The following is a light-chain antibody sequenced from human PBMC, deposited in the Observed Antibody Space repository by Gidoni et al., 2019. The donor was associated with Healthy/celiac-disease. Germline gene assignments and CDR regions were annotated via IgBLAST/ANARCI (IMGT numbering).Light chain of an antibody. J-gene: IGKJ1*01. Sequence: EIVVTQSPGTLSLSPGERATLSCRARQSVGSSYLAWYQQTPGQAPRLLLYGASSRATGITDRLRGSGSGTDFTLTISRLEPEDFAVYYCQQYGTFXQXTKVEIK. CDR3: QQYGT. V-gene: IGKV3-20*01. CDR2: GAS. CDR1: QSVGSSY.